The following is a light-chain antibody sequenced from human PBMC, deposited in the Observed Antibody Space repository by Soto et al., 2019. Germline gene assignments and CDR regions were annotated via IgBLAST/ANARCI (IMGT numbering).Light chain of an antibody. J-gene: IGKJ1*01. CDR3: QKYGSSPWT. CDR1: QTVSNSY. V-gene: IGKV3-20*01. Sequence: ETVLTQSPGSLSLSLGDRATLSCRASQTVSNSYLAWYQQKPGHAPRLLIYGTSNRATGIPDRFSGSGSGTDFTLTISRLEPEDFVIYYCQKYGSSPWTFGQGTKV. CDR2: GTS.